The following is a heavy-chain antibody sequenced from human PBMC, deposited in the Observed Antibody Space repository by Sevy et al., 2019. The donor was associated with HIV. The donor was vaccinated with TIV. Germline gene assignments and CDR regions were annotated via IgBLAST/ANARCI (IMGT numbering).Heavy chain of an antibody. D-gene: IGHD1-26*01. Sequence: GGSLRLSCAASGFPFSSYAMHLVRQAPGKGLQWVAVISYDGSHKYYADSVKGRFTLSRDNFKNTVYLQMNSLRAEDTAVYYCARDESNPVGYYYSGMDVWGQGTTVTVSS. J-gene: IGHJ6*02. CDR1: GFPFSSYA. V-gene: IGHV3-30-3*01. CDR2: ISYDGSHK. CDR3: ARDESNPVGYYYSGMDV.